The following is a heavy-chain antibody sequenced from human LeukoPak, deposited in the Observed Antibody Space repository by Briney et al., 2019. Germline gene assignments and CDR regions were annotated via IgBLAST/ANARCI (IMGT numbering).Heavy chain of an antibody. CDR3: ARDGYSSSSFDY. CDR1: AFTFSSYS. V-gene: IGHV3-21*01. Sequence: GGSLRLSCAASAFTFSSYSMNWVRQAPGKGLEWVSSISSSGSYIYYADSVKGRFTISRDNAKNSLYLQMNSLRAEDTAVYYCARDGYSSSSFDYWGQGTLVTVSS. CDR2: ISSSGSYI. J-gene: IGHJ4*02. D-gene: IGHD6-6*01.